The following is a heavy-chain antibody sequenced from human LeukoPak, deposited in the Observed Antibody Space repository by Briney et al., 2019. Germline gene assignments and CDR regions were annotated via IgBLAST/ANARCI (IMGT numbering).Heavy chain of an antibody. V-gene: IGHV4-4*07. CDR1: GGSISSYY. J-gene: IGHJ3*02. CDR2: IYTGGST. CDR3: AGASDTAMASDAFDI. D-gene: IGHD5-18*01. Sequence: SETPSLTCTVSGGSISSYYWSWIRQPAGKGLEWIGRIYTGGSTNYNPSLKSRVTISVDKSKNQFSLKLSSVTAADTAVYYCAGASDTAMASDAFDIWGQGTMVTVSS.